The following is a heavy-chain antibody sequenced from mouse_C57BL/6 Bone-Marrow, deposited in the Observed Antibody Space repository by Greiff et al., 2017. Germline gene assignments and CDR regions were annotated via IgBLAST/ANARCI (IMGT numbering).Heavy chain of an antibody. D-gene: IGHD1-1*01. J-gene: IGHJ2*01. Sequence: VQLQQSGPELVKPGASVKISCKASGYTFTDYYMTWVKQSHGKSLEWIGDINPNNGGTSYNQKFKGKATLTVDKSSSTAYMELRSLTSEDSAVYYCARDYYASSGDCFDYWGQGTTLTVSS. CDR3: ARDYYASSGDCFDY. V-gene: IGHV1-26*01. CDR1: GYTFTDYY. CDR2: INPNNGGT.